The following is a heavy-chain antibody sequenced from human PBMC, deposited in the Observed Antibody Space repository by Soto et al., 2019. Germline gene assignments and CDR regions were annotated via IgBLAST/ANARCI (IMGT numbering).Heavy chain of an antibody. CDR2: INHSGST. V-gene: IGHV4-34*01. J-gene: IGHJ6*02. CDR1: GGSFSGYY. D-gene: IGHD2-2*01. Sequence: SETLSLTCAVYGGSFSGYYWSWIRQPPGKGLEWIGEINHSGSTNYNPSLKSRVTISVDTSKNQFSLKLSSVTAADTAVYYCARAGGSIVVVPAAFYYYYGMDVWGQGTTVT. CDR3: ARAGGSIVVVPAAFYYYYGMDV.